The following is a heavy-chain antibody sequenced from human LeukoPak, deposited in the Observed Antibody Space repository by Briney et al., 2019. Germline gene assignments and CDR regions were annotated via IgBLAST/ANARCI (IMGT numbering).Heavy chain of an antibody. Sequence: GGSLRLSCAASGFTFSSYSMNWVRQAPGKGLEWVSSISSSSSYIYYADSVKGRFTISRDNAKNSLYLQMNSLRAEDTAVYYCARENYCGGDCWGTNAFDIWGQGTMVTVSS. V-gene: IGHV3-21*01. J-gene: IGHJ3*02. D-gene: IGHD2-21*02. CDR2: ISSSSSYI. CDR3: ARENYCGGDCWGTNAFDI. CDR1: GFTFSSYS.